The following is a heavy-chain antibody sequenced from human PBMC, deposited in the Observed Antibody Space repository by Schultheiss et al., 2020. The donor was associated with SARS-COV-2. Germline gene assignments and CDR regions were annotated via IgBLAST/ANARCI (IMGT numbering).Heavy chain of an antibody. D-gene: IGHD3-3*01. CDR3: AKTVLRFLEPFDY. CDR2: ISYDGSTK. CDR1: GFAFSDHY. V-gene: IGHV3-30*18. Sequence: GESLKISCAASGFAFSDHYMTWIRQAPGKGLEWVAIISYDGSTKFYADSVRGRFTVSRDNSKNTLYLQMNSLRAEDTAVYYCAKTVLRFLEPFDYWGQGTLVTVSS. J-gene: IGHJ4*02.